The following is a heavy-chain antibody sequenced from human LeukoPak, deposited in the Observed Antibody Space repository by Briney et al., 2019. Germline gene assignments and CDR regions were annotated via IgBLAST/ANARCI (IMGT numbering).Heavy chain of an antibody. J-gene: IGHJ4*02. CDR1: GFSLSASGVG. CDR3: AHRQESLSHGSGSHFDY. CDR2: IYWNDDK. Sequence: SGRPLGKPTQTLALTCTFSGFSLSASGVGVGWSRRPPGKAMEWLALIYWNDDKRYSPSLKSRLTLPKDTSKNQVALTMTNMDAVDTATYYCAHRQESLSHGSGSHFDYWGQGPLVTVSS. D-gene: IGHD3-10*01. V-gene: IGHV2-5*01.